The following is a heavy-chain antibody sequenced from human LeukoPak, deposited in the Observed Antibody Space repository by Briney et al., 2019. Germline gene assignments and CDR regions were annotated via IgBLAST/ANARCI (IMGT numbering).Heavy chain of an antibody. CDR1: GFTFGDFA. CDR3: TRRGVITHYYYYMDV. V-gene: IGHV3-49*03. D-gene: IGHD3-10*01. Sequence: GGSLRLSCTASGFTFGDFAMSWFRQAPGKGLEWVGFIRSEAYGGTTEYAASVKGRFTISRDDSKSIAYLQMNSLKTEDTAVYYCTRRGVITHYYYYMDVWGKGTTVTISS. CDR2: IRSEAYGGTT. J-gene: IGHJ6*03.